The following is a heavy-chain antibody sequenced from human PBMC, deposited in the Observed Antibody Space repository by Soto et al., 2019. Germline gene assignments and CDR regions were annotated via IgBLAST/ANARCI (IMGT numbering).Heavy chain of an antibody. CDR2: IYYSGST. CDR3: AIYEADTVFGVVISLGWFDP. J-gene: IGHJ5*02. CDR1: GGSISSSSYY. D-gene: IGHD3-3*01. V-gene: IGHV4-39*01. Sequence: QLQLQESGPGLVKPSETLSLTCTVSGGSISSSSYYWGWIRQPPGKVLEWIGSIYYSGSTYYNPTLKRRVTISADRAKSQFARMRSTGTAADTALYYCAIYEADTVFGVVISLGWFDPWGQGTLVTVSS.